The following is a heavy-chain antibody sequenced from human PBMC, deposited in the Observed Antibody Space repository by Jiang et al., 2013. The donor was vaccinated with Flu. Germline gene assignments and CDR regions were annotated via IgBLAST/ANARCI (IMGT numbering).Heavy chain of an antibody. D-gene: IGHD3-10*01. CDR1: GYSISSGYY. CDR3: ARDQKVLLWFGEFSPRFGFDP. J-gene: IGHJ5*02. Sequence: LLKPSETLSLTCTVSGYSISSGYYWGWIRQPPGKGLEWIGSIYHSGSTYYNPSLKSRVTISVDTSKNQFSLKLSSVTAADTAVYYCARDQKVLLWFGEFSPRFGFDPWGQGTLVTVSS. CDR2: IYHSGST. V-gene: IGHV4-38-2*02.